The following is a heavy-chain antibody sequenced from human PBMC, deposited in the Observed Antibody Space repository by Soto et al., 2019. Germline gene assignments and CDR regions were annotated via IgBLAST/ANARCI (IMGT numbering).Heavy chain of an antibody. D-gene: IGHD3-10*01. CDR3: ARVSGSGSPYYGMDV. CDR1: GFTFSDYY. CDR2: ISSSSSYT. V-gene: IGHV3-11*05. Sequence: QVQLVESGGGLVKPGGSLRLSCAASGFTFSDYYMSCIRQAPGKGLEWVSYISSSSSYTNYADSVKGRFTISRDNAKNSLYLQMNSLRAEDTAVYYCARVSGSGSPYYGMDVWGQGTTVTVSS. J-gene: IGHJ6*02.